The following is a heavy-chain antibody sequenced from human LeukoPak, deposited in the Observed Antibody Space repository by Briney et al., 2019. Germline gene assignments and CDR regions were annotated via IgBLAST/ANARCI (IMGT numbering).Heavy chain of an antibody. CDR1: GYTFTDYY. CDR2: INPNSGGT. Sequence: ASVKVSCKASGYTFTDYYMHWVRQAPGQGLEWMGRINPNSGGTNYAQKFQGRVTMTRDTSISTAYMELSRLRSDDTAVYYCARAPTYYYDSSGYYYDSWGQGTLVTVSS. CDR3: ARAPTYYYDSSGYYYDS. V-gene: IGHV1-2*06. J-gene: IGHJ4*02. D-gene: IGHD3-22*01.